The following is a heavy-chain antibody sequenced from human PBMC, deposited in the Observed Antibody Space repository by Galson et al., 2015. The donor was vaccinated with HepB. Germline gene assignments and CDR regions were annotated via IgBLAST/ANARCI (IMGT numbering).Heavy chain of an antibody. Sequence: SLRLSCAASGFTFSRYGMNWVRQAPGKGLEWVSFISSTSSSIHYADSMKGRFTMSRDNAKNSVYLQMNSLRAEDTAVYYCARGAIEGWYWYFDLWGRGTLVTVSS. CDR2: ISSTSSSI. CDR1: GFTFSRYG. J-gene: IGHJ2*01. CDR3: ARGAIEGWYWYFDL. V-gene: IGHV3-21*06. D-gene: IGHD6-19*01.